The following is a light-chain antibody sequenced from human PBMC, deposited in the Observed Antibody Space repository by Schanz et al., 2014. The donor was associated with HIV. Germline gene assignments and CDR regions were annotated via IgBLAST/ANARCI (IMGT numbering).Light chain of an antibody. CDR2: DGS. J-gene: IGKJ1*01. CDR3: QHYNSDSWT. Sequence: DIQMTQSPPSLSASLGARVTITCRASENVRTYVNWYQQKPGKAPNFLMYDGSTPQSGVPSRFSGRGSGTEFALTISSLQPDDFATYYCQHYNSDSWTFGQGTNVEIK. V-gene: IGKV1-5*01. CDR1: ENVRTY.